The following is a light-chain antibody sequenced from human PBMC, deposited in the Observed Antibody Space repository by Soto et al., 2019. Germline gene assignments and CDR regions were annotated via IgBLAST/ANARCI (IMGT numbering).Light chain of an antibody. CDR1: RSIDNW. V-gene: IGKV1-5*03. J-gene: IGKJ1*01. CDR3: QQYHRYWT. CDR2: KAS. Sequence: IQMTQSPSTLSASLGDRVTITCRASRSIDNWLAWYQQKPGKAPNLLIYKASSLESGVPSRFSGSGSGTEFTLTISSLQPDDFATYYCQQYHRYWTFGQGTKVDIK.